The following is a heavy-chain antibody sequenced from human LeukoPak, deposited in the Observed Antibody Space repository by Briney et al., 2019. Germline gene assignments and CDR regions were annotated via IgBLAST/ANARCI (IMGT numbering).Heavy chain of an antibody. CDR3: ARHFDGSGSQCMDV. J-gene: IGHJ6*02. D-gene: IGHD3-10*01. CDR1: GGSISSYY. Sequence: PSQTLSLTCTVSGGSISSYYWSWIRQPPGKGLEWIGYIYYSGSTNYNPSLKSRVTISVDTSKNQFSLKLSSVTAADTAVYYCARHFDGSGSQCMDVWGQGTTVTVSS. V-gene: IGHV4-59*01. CDR2: IYYSGST.